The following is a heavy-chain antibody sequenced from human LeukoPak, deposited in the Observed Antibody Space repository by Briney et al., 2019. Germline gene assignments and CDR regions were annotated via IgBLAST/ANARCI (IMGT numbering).Heavy chain of an antibody. J-gene: IGHJ4*02. CDR1: GGSFSGYY. D-gene: IGHD5-12*01. CDR3: ARVSGYDWESFYDY. V-gene: IGHV4-34*01. CDR2: INHSEST. Sequence: SETLSLTCAVYGGSFSGYYWSWIRQPPGKGLEWIGDINHSESTNYNPSLKSRVTISVDTSKNQFSLKLSSVTAADTAVYYCARVSGYDWESFYDYWGQGTLVTVSS.